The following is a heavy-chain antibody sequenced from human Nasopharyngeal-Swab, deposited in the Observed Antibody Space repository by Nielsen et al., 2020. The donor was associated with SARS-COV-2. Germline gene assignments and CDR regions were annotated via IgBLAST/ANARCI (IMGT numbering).Heavy chain of an antibody. V-gene: IGHV3-21*01. J-gene: IGHJ4*02. D-gene: IGHD3-16*02. CDR3: ARDWSDYIWGSYRPMGFDY. CDR2: ISSSSSYI. CDR1: GFTFSNYA. Sequence: GGSLRLSCAASGFTFSNYAMDWVRQAPGKGLEWVSSISSSSSYIYYADSVKGRFTISRDNAKNSLYLQMNSLRAEDTAVYYCARDWSDYIWGSYRPMGFDYWGQGTLVTVSS.